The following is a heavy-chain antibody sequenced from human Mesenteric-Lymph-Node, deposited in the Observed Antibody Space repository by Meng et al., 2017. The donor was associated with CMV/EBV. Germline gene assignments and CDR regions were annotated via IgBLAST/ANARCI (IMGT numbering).Heavy chain of an antibody. CDR3: ARVKRGYCSSTSCYDSSSHDDNWFDP. Sequence: GGSLRLSCAASGFTFSSYWMHWVRQAPGKGLVWVARIDSDESNASEESKTRYADSVKGRFTISRDNAKNTLYLQMNSLRADDTAVYYCARVKRGYCSSTSCYDSSSHDDNWFDPWGQGTLVTVSS. CDR1: GFTFSSYW. J-gene: IGHJ5*02. CDR2: IDSDESNASEESKT. V-gene: IGHV3-74*01. D-gene: IGHD2-2*01.